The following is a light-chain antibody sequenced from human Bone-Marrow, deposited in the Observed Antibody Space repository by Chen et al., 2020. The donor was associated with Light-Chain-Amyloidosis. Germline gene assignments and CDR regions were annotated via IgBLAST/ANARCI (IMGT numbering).Light chain of an antibody. CDR3: QQYGTSPLT. CDR2: GSS. Sequence: EIVLTQSPGTLSLSPGEGANLSCRASQTISSNYLTWYQQTFGQAPRLLIYGSSSRATGIPDRFNGSGSGTDVTHTINRLEPEDFAMYYCQQYGTSPLTFGGGTKVEIK. CDR1: QTISSNY. J-gene: IGKJ4*01. V-gene: IGKV3-20*01.